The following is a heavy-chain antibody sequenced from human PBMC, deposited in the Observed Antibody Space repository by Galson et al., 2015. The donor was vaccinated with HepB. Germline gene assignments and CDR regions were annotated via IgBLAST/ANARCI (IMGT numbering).Heavy chain of an antibody. CDR2: ISYDGSNK. CDR1: GFTFSSYA. V-gene: IGHV3-30*04. J-gene: IGHJ4*02. CDR3: ASDYYDSSGYCYLDY. D-gene: IGHD3-22*01. Sequence: SLRLSCAASGFTFSSYAMHWVRQAPGKGLEWVAVISYDGSNKYYADSVKGRFTISRDNSKNTLYLQMNSLRAEDTAVYYCASDYYDSSGYCYLDYWGQGTLVTVSS.